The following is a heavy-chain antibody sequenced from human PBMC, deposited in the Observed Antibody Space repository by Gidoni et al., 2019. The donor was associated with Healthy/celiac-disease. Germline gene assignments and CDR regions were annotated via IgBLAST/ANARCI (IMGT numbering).Heavy chain of an antibody. D-gene: IGHD5-12*01. J-gene: IGHJ6*02. CDR1: GGSFSSDA. Sequence: QVQLEQPGAEVQKPGSSGMASCKASGGSFSSDATSWLRQAPGQGLEWMGRIIPILGIANYAQKFQGRVTMTADKSTSTAYMELSSLRSEDTAVYYCARVGVYSGYDLEGMDVWGQGTTVTVSS. CDR2: IIPILGIA. CDR3: ARVGVYSGYDLEGMDV. V-gene: IGHV1-69*04.